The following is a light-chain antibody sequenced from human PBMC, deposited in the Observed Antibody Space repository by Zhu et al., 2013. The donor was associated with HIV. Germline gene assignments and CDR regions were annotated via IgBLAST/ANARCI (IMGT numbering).Light chain of an antibody. CDR3: QQYGSSPLT. CDR1: QAISSNF. Sequence: LLTQSPGSLSVSPGTRATLYCRASQAISSNFLAWYQQRPGQPPRLLISGASNRATGIPARFSGSGSGTEFTLTINRLEPEDFAVYYCQQYGSSPLTFGGGTKVEIK. J-gene: IGKJ4*01. CDR2: GAS. V-gene: IGKV3-20*01.